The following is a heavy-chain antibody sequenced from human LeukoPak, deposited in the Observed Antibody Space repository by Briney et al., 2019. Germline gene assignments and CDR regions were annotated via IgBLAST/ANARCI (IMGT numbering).Heavy chain of an antibody. CDR1: GYTLTELS. D-gene: IGHD1-1*01. V-gene: IGHV1-24*01. Sequence: ASVKVSRKVSGYTLTELSMHWVRQAPGKGLEWMGGFDPEDGETIYAQKFQGRVTMTEDTSTDTAYMELSSLRSEDTAVYYCATDQYREYYFDYWGQGTLVTVSS. CDR2: FDPEDGET. J-gene: IGHJ4*02. CDR3: ATDQYREYYFDY.